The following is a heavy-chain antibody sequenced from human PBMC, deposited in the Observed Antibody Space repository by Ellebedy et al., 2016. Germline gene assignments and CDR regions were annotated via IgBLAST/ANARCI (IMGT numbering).Heavy chain of an antibody. V-gene: IGHV4-59*08. CDR1: GGSISGYY. CDR2: IYYSGST. CDR3: ARHAGSLSARDY. Sequence: GSLRLSCTVSGGSISGYYWSWIRQPPGKGLEWIGYIYYSGSTNYNPSLKSRVTISVDTSKNQFSLKLRSVTAADTAVYYCARHAGSLSARDYWGQGTLVTVSS. J-gene: IGHJ4*02. D-gene: IGHD4/OR15-4a*01.